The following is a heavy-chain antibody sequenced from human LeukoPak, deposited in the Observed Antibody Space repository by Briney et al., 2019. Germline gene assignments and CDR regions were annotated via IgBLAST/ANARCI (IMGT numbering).Heavy chain of an antibody. V-gene: IGHV3-21*01. CDR3: ARYPKRVYGSGIALEGVVY. D-gene: IGHD3-10*01. J-gene: IGHJ4*02. CDR1: GLTLSRYN. Sequence: GGSLRLSCAASGLTLSRYNMNWVSQAPGKGLEWVSSISTSSSYIYYADSLKGRLTISRDNARKSAYLQMNSLRAEDTAVYYCARYPKRVYGSGIALEGVVYWGQGTLVTVSS. CDR2: ISTSSSYI.